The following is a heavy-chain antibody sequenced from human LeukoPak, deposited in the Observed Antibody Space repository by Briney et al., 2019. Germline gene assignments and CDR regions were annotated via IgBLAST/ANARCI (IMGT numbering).Heavy chain of an antibody. CDR1: GFTFSYYS. CDR2: ISSSSSYI. V-gene: IGHV3-21*01. CDR3: ARGIWFDP. J-gene: IGHJ5*02. Sequence: GGSLRLSCTASGFTFSYYSMTWVRQAPGKGLEWVSSISSSSSYIYYADSVKGRFTISRDNAKNSLYLQMNSLRAEDTAVYYCARGIWFDPWGQGTLVTVSS. D-gene: IGHD1-14*01.